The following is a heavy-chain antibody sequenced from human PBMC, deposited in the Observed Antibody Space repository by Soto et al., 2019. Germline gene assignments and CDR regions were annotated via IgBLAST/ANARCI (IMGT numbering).Heavy chain of an antibody. CDR2: IYPGDSDT. V-gene: IGHV5-51*01. J-gene: IGHJ4*02. D-gene: IGHD5-12*01. CDR3: ARTDGYEIEY. Sequence: GSLKISCKGCGYRFVSYWIGWVRQMPGKGLEWMGIIYPGDSDTRYSPSFQGQVTISADKSITTVYLQWSSLKASDTAMYYCARTDGYEIEYWGQGTLVTASS. CDR1: GYRFVSYW.